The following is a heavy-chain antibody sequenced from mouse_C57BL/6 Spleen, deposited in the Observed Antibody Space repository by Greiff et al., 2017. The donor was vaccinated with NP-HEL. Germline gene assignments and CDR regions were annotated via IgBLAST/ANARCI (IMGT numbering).Heavy chain of an antibody. J-gene: IGHJ2*01. D-gene: IGHD1-1*02. V-gene: IGHV1-4*01. CDR2: INPSSGYT. CDR3: ARGWLYDY. Sequence: VQLHQSGAELARPGASVKMSCKASGYTFTSYTMHWVKQRPGQGLEWIGYINPSSGYTKYNQKFKDKATLTADKSSSTAYMQLSSLTSEDSAVYYCARGWLYDYWGQGTTLTVSS. CDR1: GYTFTSYT.